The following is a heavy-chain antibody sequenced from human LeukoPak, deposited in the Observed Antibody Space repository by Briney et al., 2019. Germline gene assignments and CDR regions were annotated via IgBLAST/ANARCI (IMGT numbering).Heavy chain of an antibody. J-gene: IGHJ4*02. CDR3: ARAEGYGGELDY. V-gene: IGHV3-30*04. D-gene: IGHD4-23*01. CDR1: GFTFSSYA. Sequence: GGSLRLSCAASGFTFSSYAMSWVRQAPGKGLEWVAVIPYDGSNKYYADSVKGRFTISRENSKNRLYLQMNSLRAEDTAVYYCARAEGYGGELDYWGQGTPVTVSS. CDR2: IPYDGSNK.